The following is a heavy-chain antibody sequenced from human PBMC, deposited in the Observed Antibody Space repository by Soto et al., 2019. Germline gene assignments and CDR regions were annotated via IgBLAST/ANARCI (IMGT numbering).Heavy chain of an antibody. CDR2: ISYDGSNK. Sequence: QVQLVESGGGVVQPGRSLRLSCAASGFTFSSYGMHWFRQAPGKGLAWVAVISYDGSNKYYADSVKGRFTISRYNSKNTLYLQMNSLRAEATAVYYCAKEIAGLPKEPRRRGEFDYWGQGTLVTVSS. J-gene: IGHJ4*02. CDR1: GFTFSSYG. CDR3: AKEIAGLPKEPRRRGEFDY. D-gene: IGHD3-16*01. V-gene: IGHV3-30*18.